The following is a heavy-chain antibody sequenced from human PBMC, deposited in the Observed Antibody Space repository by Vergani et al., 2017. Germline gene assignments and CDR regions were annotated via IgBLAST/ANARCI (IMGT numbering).Heavy chain of an antibody. CDR3: ARVNTETNGHLYYYYYMDV. CDR1: GGSFTSYH. V-gene: IGHV4-34*01. D-gene: IGHD4-11*01. J-gene: IGHJ6*03. Sequence: QVQLQQWGGGLLKPSETLSLTCVVNGGSFTSYHWTWIRQSPGEGLVWVGDINHTGRTDYNLSLTSRLTMSVDKSRNQFSLTLTSVTATDTAIYFCARVNTETNGHLYYYYYMDVWGQGTAVTVS. CDR2: INHTGRT.